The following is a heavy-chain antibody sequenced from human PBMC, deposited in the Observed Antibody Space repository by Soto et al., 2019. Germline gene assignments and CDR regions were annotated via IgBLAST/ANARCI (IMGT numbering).Heavy chain of an antibody. CDR3: ARESEDLTSNFDY. CDR1: GFTFTRYS. Sequence: EVQLVESGGGLVKPGGSLRLSCAASGFTFTRYSMNWVRQAPGKGLEWVSSISSTTNYIYYGDSMRARFTISSDNAKNPLYLEMTSLRAEDTAVYYCARESEDLTSNFDYWGQGTLVTVSS. CDR2: ISSTTNYI. J-gene: IGHJ4*02. V-gene: IGHV3-21*06.